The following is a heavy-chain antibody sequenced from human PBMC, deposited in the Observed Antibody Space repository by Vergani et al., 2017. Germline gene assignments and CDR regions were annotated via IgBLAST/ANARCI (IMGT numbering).Heavy chain of an antibody. D-gene: IGHD2-15*01. J-gene: IGHJ6*02. CDR3: ARHHVXVVAATPYYAGMDV. CDR1: GFTFSSYG. Sequence: QVQLVESGGGVVQPGGSLRLSCAASGFTFSSYGMHWVRQAPGKGLEWVAFIRYDGINKYYADSVKGRFTISRDNSKNTLYLHMNSLRAEDTAVYYCARHHVXVVAATPYYAGMDVWGQGTTVTVSS. CDR2: IRYDGINK. V-gene: IGHV3-30*02.